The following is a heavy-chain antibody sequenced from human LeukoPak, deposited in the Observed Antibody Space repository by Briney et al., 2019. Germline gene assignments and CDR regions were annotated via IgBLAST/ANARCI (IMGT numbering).Heavy chain of an antibody. Sequence: SVKVPCKASGGTFISYAISWVRQAPGQGLEWMGGIIPIFGTANYAQKFQGRVTITADESTSTAYMELSSLRSEDTAVYYCARPEAPGTSRLRSPGNMDVWGQGTTVTVSS. V-gene: IGHV1-69*01. J-gene: IGHJ6*02. CDR1: GGTFISYA. CDR2: IIPIFGTA. D-gene: IGHD1/OR15-1a*01. CDR3: ARPEAPGTSRLRSPGNMDV.